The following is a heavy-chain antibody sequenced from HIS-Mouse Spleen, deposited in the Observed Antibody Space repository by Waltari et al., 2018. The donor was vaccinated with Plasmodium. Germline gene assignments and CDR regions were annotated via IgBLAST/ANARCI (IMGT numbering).Heavy chain of an antibody. CDR1: GGSISSSSYY. CDR2: ICYSGST. J-gene: IGHJ4*02. CDR3: ARDRITGTSYFDY. Sequence: QLQLQESGPGLVKPSETLSLTCPVSGGSISSSSYYWGWIRQPPGKGLEWIGSICYSGSTYYNPSLKSRVTISVDTSKNQFSLKLSSVTAADTAVYYCARDRITGTSYFDYWGQGTLVTVSS. V-gene: IGHV4-39*07. D-gene: IGHD1-7*01.